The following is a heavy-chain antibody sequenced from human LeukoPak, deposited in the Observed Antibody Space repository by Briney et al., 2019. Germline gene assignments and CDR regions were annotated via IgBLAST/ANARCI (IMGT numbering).Heavy chain of an antibody. V-gene: IGHV3-53*01. Sequence: GGSLRLSCAASGFTFSSYSMNWVRQAPGKGLEWVSVIYSGGSTYYADSVKGRFTISRDNSKNTLYLQMNSLRAEDTAVYYCAREDILTGYYPTFDYWGQGTLVTVSS. CDR1: GFTFSSYS. J-gene: IGHJ4*02. D-gene: IGHD3-9*01. CDR2: IYSGGST. CDR3: AREDILTGYYPTFDY.